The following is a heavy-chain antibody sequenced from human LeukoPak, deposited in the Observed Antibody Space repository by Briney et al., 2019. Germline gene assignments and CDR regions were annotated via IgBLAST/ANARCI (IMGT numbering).Heavy chain of an antibody. V-gene: IGHV3-43*02. CDR2: ISGDGGST. J-gene: IGHJ4*02. CDR1: GFTFDDYA. D-gene: IGHD1-7*01. Sequence: GGSLRLSCAASGFTFDDYAMHWVRQAPGKGLEWVSLISGDGGSTYYADSVKGRFTISRDNSKNSLYLQMNSLRTEDTALYYCAKDKTPWNYVAFDYWGQGTLVTVSS. CDR3: AKDKTPWNYVAFDY.